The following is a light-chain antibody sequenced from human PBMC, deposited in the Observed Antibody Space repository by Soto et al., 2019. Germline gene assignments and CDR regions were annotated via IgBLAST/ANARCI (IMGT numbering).Light chain of an antibody. Sequence: EIVMTQSPATLSVSPGERATLSCRASQSVSRNVAWYQQKPGQAPRLLIHEASTRATVISVRFSGSGSGTEFTLTISSLHAEDFAVYYCQQYNNWLWTFGQGTKVEIK. CDR2: EAS. V-gene: IGKV3-15*01. CDR3: QQYNNWLWT. J-gene: IGKJ1*01. CDR1: QSVSRN.